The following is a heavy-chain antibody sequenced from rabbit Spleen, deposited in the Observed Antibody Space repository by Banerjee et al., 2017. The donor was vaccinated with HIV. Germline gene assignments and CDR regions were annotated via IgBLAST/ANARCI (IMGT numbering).Heavy chain of an antibody. V-gene: IGHV1S40*01. CDR2: AVAGSSDST. Sequence: QSLEESGGDLVKPGASLTLTCTASGFSFSSSYYMCWVRQAPGKGLEWVACAVAGSSDSTYSATWAKGRFTISKTSSTTVTLQMTSLTVADTATYFCARDSGVGPYIDGYFNLWGQGTLVTVS. CDR1: GFSFSSSYY. D-gene: IGHD3-3*01. J-gene: IGHJ4*01. CDR3: ARDSGVGPYIDGYFNL.